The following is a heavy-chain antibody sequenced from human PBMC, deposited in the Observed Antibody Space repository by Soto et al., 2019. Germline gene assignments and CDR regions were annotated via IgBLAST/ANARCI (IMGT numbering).Heavy chain of an antibody. D-gene: IGHD3-10*01. CDR3: AKEFEGSPDH. CDR1: GFIFSNYA. V-gene: IGHV3-23*01. J-gene: IGHJ4*02. Sequence: GGSLRLSCAVSGFIFSNYAMTWVRQPPGKGLEWVSSISGGEGDNTYYADSVKGRFTVSRDNSKNTLYLQMNSLRAVDTALYYCAKEFEGSPDHWGQGSLVTVSS. CDR2: ISGGEGDNT.